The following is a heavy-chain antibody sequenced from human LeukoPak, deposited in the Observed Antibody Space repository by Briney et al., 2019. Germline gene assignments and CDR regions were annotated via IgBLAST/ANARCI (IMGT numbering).Heavy chain of an antibody. CDR1: GGSISTVGYY. CDR2: IYSSGSS. D-gene: IGHD4/OR15-4a*01. V-gene: IGHV4-31*03. J-gene: IGHJ4*02. CDR3: ARGGGTYGADFDF. Sequence: SQTLSLTCTVSGGSISTVGYYWSWIPQHQGKGLEWVADIYSSGSSYYHPSLESRLTVSVDTSKNQFSLKLSSLAAADTAMYYCARGGGTYGADFDFWGQGTLVTVSS.